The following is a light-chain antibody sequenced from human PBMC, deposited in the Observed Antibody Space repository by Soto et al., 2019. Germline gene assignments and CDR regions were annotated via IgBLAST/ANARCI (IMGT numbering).Light chain of an antibody. CDR3: QHYETSPPSYT. CDR2: GAS. V-gene: IGKV3-20*01. J-gene: IGKJ2*01. CDR1: QSLTSSY. Sequence: EIVLTQSPGTLSLSPGERATLSCRASQSLTSSYLAWYQQKPGQAPRLLNFGASSRATGIPDRFSGSGSGTDFTLTISRLEPEDFAVYYCQHYETSPPSYTFGQGTKLEIK.